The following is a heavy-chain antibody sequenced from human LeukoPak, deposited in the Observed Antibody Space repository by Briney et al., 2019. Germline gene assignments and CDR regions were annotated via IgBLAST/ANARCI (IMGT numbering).Heavy chain of an antibody. CDR3: ARGSSWENIDY. V-gene: IGHV4-39*07. Sequence: PSESLSLTCTVSGGSISTANFYWGWIRQTPGKGLEWMGTIYYSGVPRYSPSLRSRVTISADKSKNQFSLKLSSVTAADTAVYYCARGSSWENIDYWVQGTLVTVSP. D-gene: IGHD6-13*01. CDR2: IYYSGVP. CDR1: GGSISTANFY. J-gene: IGHJ4*02.